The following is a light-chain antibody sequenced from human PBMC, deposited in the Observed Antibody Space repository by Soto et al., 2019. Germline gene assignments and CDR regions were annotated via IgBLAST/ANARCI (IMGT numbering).Light chain of an antibody. CDR1: QSVSSSN. CDR3: HQYNSWPRGT. V-gene: IGKV3-20*01. CDR2: GAS. J-gene: IGKJ3*01. Sequence: EIVLTQSPGTLSLSPGERATLSCRASQSVSSSNLAWYQQKPGQAPRLLIFGASSRATGIPDRFSGSGSGTEFTLTISSLQSEDSAVYYCHQYNSWPRGTFGPGTKVEIK.